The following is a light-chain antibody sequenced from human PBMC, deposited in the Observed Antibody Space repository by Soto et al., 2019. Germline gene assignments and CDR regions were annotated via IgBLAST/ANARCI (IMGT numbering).Light chain of an antibody. CDR3: QSYDSSLYV. CDR2: GNS. V-gene: IGLV1-40*01. CDR1: SANIGAGYD. J-gene: IGLJ1*01. Sequence: QSVLPQPPSVSGAPGQRVPISCTGSSANIGAGYDVHWYQQRPGTAPKLLIDGNSNRPSGVPDRFSGSKSGTSASLAITGLQAEDEADYYCQSYDSSLYVFGTGTKVTVL.